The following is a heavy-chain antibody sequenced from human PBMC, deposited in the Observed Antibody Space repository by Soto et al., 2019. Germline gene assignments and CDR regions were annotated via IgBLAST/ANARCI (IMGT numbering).Heavy chain of an antibody. V-gene: IGHV1-18*01. CDR2: INAYVGET. J-gene: IGHJ4*02. Sequence: QVQLVQSGAEVKKPGASVKVSCKASGYSFTHYGITWVRQAPGQGLEWTGWINAYVGETKSAQKYEGRVTVTMDTSTNTAYLELRSLRSHDTAVYYCARGDGATLDYWGQGTLVRVSA. CDR3: ARGDGATLDY. CDR1: GYSFTHYG.